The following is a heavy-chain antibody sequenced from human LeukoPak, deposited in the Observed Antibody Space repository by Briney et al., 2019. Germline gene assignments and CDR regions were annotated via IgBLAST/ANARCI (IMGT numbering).Heavy chain of an antibody. CDR3: ARQGFVASYGVDV. V-gene: IGHV5-51*01. CDR2: IYPGDSDT. Sequence: GESLKISCKGSGYSFTNYWIGWVRQMPGKGLEWMGLIYPGDSDTRYSPSFQGQVTISADKSISTAYLQWSSLKASDTAKYYCARQGFVASYGVDVWGRGTTVTVSS. CDR1: GYSFTNYW. J-gene: IGHJ6*02.